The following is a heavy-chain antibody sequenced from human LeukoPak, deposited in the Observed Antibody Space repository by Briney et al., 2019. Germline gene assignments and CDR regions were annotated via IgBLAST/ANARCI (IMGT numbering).Heavy chain of an antibody. J-gene: IGHJ4*02. CDR2: LYSGGTT. D-gene: IGHD6-19*01. CDR3: ASASAWYRIDY. CDR1: GFSVSSNY. V-gene: IGHV3-66*01. Sequence: GGSLRLSCVVSGFSVSSNYIGWVRQAPGKGLEWVSLLYSGGTTYYGDAVKGRFTISRDDSKNTLYLQMSSLRAEDTAVYYCASASAWYRIDYWGQGTLVTVSS.